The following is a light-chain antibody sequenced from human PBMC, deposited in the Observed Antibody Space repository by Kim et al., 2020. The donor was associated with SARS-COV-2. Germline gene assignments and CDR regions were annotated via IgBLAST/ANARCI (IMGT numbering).Light chain of an antibody. Sequence: QLVLTQSPSASACLGASVKLTCTLNSGHSSNAIAWHKQRPEKGPQYLMNVNSDGSHNKGDGIPDRFSGSSSGAERYLTISSLQSEDEADYYCQTWGTGIRVFGGGTQLTVL. CDR3: QTWGTGIRV. CDR1: SGHSSNA. V-gene: IGLV4-69*01. CDR2: VNSDGSH. J-gene: IGLJ3*02.